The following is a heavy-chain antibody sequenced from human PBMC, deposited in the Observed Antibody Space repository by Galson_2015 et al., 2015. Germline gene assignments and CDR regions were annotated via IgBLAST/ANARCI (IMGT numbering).Heavy chain of an antibody. CDR2: IFWDDDK. D-gene: IGHD3-16*01. V-gene: IGHV2-5*02. J-gene: IGHJ4*02. CDR3: AHRRVDGLWGNFFDF. CDR1: GSSVSTSGVG. Sequence: PALVKPTQTLTLTCTLSGSSVSTSGVGVGWIRQPPGEALEWLALIFWDDDKRYSPSLKSRLTITKDTSKNQVVLTMTNMDPVDTATYYCAHRRVDGLWGNFFDFWGQETLVTVSS.